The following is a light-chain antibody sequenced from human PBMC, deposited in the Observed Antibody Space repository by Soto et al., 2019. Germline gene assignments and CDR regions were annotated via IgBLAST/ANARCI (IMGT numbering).Light chain of an antibody. J-gene: IGLJ2*01. CDR3: QSYDSSNHVV. CDR2: EDN. Sequence: NFMLTQPHSVSESPGKTVTISCTRSSGSIASNYVQWYQQRPGSAPTTVIYEDNKRPSGVPDRFSGSIDSSSNSASITISGLKTEDAADYYCQSYDSSNHVVFGGGTKLTVL. V-gene: IGLV6-57*04. CDR1: SGSIASNY.